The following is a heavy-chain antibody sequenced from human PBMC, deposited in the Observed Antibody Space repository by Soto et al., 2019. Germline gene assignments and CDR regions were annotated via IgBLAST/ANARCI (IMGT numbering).Heavy chain of an antibody. D-gene: IGHD2-15*01. J-gene: IGHJ4*02. V-gene: IGHV3-74*01. CDR2: INSDGSST. CDR3: ARPGDIWCSGGSCYSAPLDY. CDR1: GFTFSSYW. Sequence: PGGSLRLSCAASGFTFSSYWMHWVRQPPWKGLVWVSRINSDGSSTSYADSAKGRFTNSRVNAKNTLHLQMNSLRAEDTAVYYCARPGDIWCSGGSCYSAPLDYWGQGTLVTVSS.